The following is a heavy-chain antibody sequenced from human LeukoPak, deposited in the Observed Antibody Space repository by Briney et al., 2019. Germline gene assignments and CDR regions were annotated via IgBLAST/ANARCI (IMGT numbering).Heavy chain of an antibody. Sequence: ASVKVSCKASGYTFTGYYMHWVRQAPGQGLEWMGWINPNSGGTNYARKFQGRVTMTRDTSISTAYMELSRLRSDDTAVYYCARTKLNYFDYWGQGTLVTVSS. CDR2: INPNSGGT. V-gene: IGHV1-2*02. CDR1: GYTFTGYY. J-gene: IGHJ4*02. CDR3: ARTKLNYFDY. D-gene: IGHD2-15*01.